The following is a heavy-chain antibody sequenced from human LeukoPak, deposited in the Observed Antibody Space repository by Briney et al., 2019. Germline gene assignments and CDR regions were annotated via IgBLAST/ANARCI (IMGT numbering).Heavy chain of an antibody. Sequence: GGSLRPSCVASGFTFGKYWMSWVRQAPGKGLEWVANIKLDGSEKNYVDSVKGRFTISRDSTKNSLYLQMNSLRAEDTAVFYCARDQYDTWSRRGNFDSWGQGTLVIVSS. J-gene: IGHJ4*02. D-gene: IGHD3/OR15-3a*01. V-gene: IGHV3-7*03. CDR2: IKLDGSEK. CDR3: ARDQYDTWSRRGNFDS. CDR1: GFTFGKYW.